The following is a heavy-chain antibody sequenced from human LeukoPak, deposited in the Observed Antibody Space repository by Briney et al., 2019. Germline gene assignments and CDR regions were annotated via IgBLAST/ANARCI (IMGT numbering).Heavy chain of an antibody. CDR3: AKDGRSDLDYFDY. CDR1: GFTFSSYG. J-gene: IGHJ4*02. Sequence: PGGSLRLSCAASGFTFSSYGMHWVRQAPGKGLEWVAVISYDGSNKYYADSVKGRFTISRDNSKNTLYLHMNSLGAEDTAVYYCAKDGRSDLDYFDYWGQGTLVTVSS. V-gene: IGHV3-30*18. CDR2: ISYDGSNK.